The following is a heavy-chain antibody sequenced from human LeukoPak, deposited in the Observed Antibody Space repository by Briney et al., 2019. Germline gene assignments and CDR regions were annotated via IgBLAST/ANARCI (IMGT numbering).Heavy chain of an antibody. CDR1: GGTFSSYA. CDR3: ARDLDDFWSGHDTD. D-gene: IGHD3-3*01. V-gene: IGHV1-69*05. J-gene: IGHJ4*02. Sequence: SVKVSCKASGGTFSSYAISWVRQAPGQGLEWMGGIIPIFGTANYAQKFQGRVTITTDESTSTAYMELSSLRSEGTAVYYCARDLDDFWSGHDTDWGQGTLVTVSS. CDR2: IIPIFGTA.